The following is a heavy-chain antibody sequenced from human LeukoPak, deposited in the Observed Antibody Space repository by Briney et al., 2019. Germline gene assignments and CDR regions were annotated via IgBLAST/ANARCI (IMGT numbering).Heavy chain of an antibody. D-gene: IGHD3-10*01. J-gene: IGHJ4*02. CDR2: IRYDGSNK. CDR1: GFSFSSYG. CDR3: AKGPYGSGSYYFGEIDY. V-gene: IGHV3-30*02. Sequence: PGGSLRLSCAASGFSFSSYGMHWVRQAPGKGLEWVAFIRYDGSNKYYSDSVKGRLTISRDNSKNTLYLQMNSLRAEDTAAYYCAKGPYGSGSYYFGEIDYWGQGTLVTVSS.